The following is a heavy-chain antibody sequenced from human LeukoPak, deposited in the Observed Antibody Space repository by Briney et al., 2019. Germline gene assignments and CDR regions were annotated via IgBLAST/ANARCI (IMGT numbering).Heavy chain of an antibody. CDR2: ISYDGSNK. J-gene: IGHJ4*02. CDR3: AKILGYCSGGSCLFDY. D-gene: IGHD2-15*01. V-gene: IGHV3-30*18. Sequence: PGGSLRLSCAASGFTFSGYGIHWVRQAPGKGLEWVAVISYDGSNKYYADSVKGRFTISRDNSKNTLYLQMNSLRAEDTAVYYCAKILGYCSGGSCLFDYWGQGTLVTVSS. CDR1: GFTFSGYG.